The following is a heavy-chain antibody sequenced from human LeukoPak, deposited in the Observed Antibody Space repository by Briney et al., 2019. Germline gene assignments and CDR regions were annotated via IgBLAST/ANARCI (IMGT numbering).Heavy chain of an antibody. CDR1: GFTFSSYE. CDR2: ISSSGCTI. V-gene: IGHV3-48*03. Sequence: GGSLRLSCAASGFTFSSYEMNWVRQAPGEGLEWVSYISSSGCTIYYADSVKGRFTISRDNAKNSLYLQMNSLRAEDTAVYYCARRRLGIGFDPWGQGTLVTVSS. J-gene: IGHJ5*02. CDR3: ARRRLGIGFDP. D-gene: IGHD7-27*01.